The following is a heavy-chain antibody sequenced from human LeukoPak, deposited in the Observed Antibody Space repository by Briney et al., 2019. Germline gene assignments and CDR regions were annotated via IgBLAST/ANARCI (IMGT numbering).Heavy chain of an antibody. D-gene: IGHD5-18*01. CDR1: GGSISSDSYS. J-gene: IGHJ4*02. V-gene: IGHV4-30-2*01. CDR2: IFHSGST. Sequence: SETLSLTCAVSGGSISSDSYSWNWIRQPPGKGLEWIGYIFHSGSTYYNPSLKSRVTMSVDRSKNQFSLRLSCVTAADAAVYYCARATAMVTYFDDWGQGTLVTVSS. CDR3: ARATAMVTYFDD.